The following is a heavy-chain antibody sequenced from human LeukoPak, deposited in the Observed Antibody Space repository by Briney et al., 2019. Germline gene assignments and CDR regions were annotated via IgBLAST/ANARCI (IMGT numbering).Heavy chain of an antibody. Sequence: SVKVSCKASGGTFSSCAICWVRQAPGQWLELMGGIIPIFGTANYAQKFQGRVTITADESTSTAYMELSSPRSEDTAVYYCARDVNYGDYVGNWFDPWGQGTLVTVSS. J-gene: IGHJ5*02. D-gene: IGHD4-17*01. CDR1: GGTFSSCA. CDR3: ARDVNYGDYVGNWFDP. CDR2: IIPIFGTA. V-gene: IGHV1-69*13.